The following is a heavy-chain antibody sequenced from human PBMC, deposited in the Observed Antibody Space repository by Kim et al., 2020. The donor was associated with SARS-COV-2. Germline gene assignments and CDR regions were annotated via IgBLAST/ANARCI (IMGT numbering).Heavy chain of an antibody. CDR1: GHFFTRDS. V-gene: IGHV1-3*01. Sequence: ASVKVSCKTSGHFFTRDSIHWVRQAPGQGLEWMGGIDCGNGNTIYSQKFQGRVTFTTDTSASTAYMELSFLRSEDSAVYYCLGGFSFDYWGHGTLVTVSS. J-gene: IGHJ4*01. CDR3: LGGFSFDY. CDR2: IDCGNGNT. D-gene: IGHD3-16*01.